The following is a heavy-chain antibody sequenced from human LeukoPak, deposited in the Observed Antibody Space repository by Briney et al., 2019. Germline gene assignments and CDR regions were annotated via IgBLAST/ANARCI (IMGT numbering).Heavy chain of an antibody. Sequence: GRSLRFSCAASGFTFSSYGMHWVRQAPGKGLEWVAFMSSDGSKTHYVDSVKGRFTISRDKSKDTLYLQMNSLRTEDTAVYYCAKDMGSSSWALDYWGQGTLVIVSS. CDR3: AKDMGSSSWALDY. J-gene: IGHJ4*02. CDR2: MSSDGSKT. CDR1: GFTFSSYG. D-gene: IGHD6-6*01. V-gene: IGHV3-30*18.